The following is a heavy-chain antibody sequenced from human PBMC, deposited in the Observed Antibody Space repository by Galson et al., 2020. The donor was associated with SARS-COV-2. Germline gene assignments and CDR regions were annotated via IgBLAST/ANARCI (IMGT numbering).Heavy chain of an antibody. CDR1: GFTIYGNY. Sequence: GESLKISCTASGFTIYGNYINWVRQAPGKGLEWVSIIYAYSGANTYYADSVKGRFTISRHNSENTVYLQMNSLRVEDKAVYYCARGVCGMDVWGQGTTVTVSS. CDR2: IYAYSGANT. CDR3: ARGVCGMDV. V-gene: IGHV3-53*04. D-gene: IGHD3-16*01. J-gene: IGHJ6*02.